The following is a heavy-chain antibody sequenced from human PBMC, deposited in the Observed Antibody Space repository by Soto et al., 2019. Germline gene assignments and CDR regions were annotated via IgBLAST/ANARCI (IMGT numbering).Heavy chain of an antibody. D-gene: IGHD5-12*01. CDR3: AKDRAYRCAYAKGGY. CDR1: GFTFSSFA. CDR2: LSGSGGTT. Sequence: EVQLLESGGGLVQPGGSLRLSCAASGFTFSSFAMSSVRQAPGKGLAWVSALSGSGGTTYYADSVKGRFTIARDNAKNTLYLQMNSLGAEDTAVYYCAKDRAYRCAYAKGGYWGQGTLVTVSS. V-gene: IGHV3-23*01. J-gene: IGHJ4*02.